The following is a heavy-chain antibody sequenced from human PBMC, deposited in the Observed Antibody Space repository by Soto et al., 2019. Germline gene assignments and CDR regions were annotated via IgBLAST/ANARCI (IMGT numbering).Heavy chain of an antibody. Sequence: QVQLVQSGAEVKKPGASVKVSCKASGYTFTSYAMHWVRQAPGQRLEWMGWINAGNGNTKYSQKFQGRVTITRDTSARTAYMELSSLRSEDTAVYYCARDRTNYDFWSGYYNPRHYYGMDVWGQGTTVTVSS. J-gene: IGHJ6*02. CDR3: ARDRTNYDFWSGYYNPRHYYGMDV. V-gene: IGHV1-3*01. CDR2: INAGNGNT. CDR1: GYTFTSYA. D-gene: IGHD3-3*01.